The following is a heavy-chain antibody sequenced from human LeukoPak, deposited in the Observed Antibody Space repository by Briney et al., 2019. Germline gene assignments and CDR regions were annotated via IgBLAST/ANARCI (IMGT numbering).Heavy chain of an antibody. J-gene: IGHJ4*02. CDR3: ARPRGYQTSYFDY. CDR1: GGTFSSYA. D-gene: IGHD5-18*01. Sequence: SVKVSCKASGGTFSSYAISWVRQAPGQGLEWMGGIIPIFGTANYAQKFQGRVTITADESTSTAYMELSSLRSGDTAVYYCARPRGYQTSYFDYWGQGTLVTASS. CDR2: IIPIFGTA. V-gene: IGHV1-69*01.